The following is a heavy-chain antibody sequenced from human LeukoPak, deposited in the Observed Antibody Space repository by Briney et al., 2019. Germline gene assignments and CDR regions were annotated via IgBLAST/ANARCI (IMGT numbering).Heavy chain of an antibody. CDR2: IYLGGNT. J-gene: IGHJ4*02. V-gene: IGHV3-53*01. Sequence: GGSLRLSCAASGFTVSSNYMTWVRQAPGKGLEWVSIIYLGGNTYYPDSVKGRFTISTDNSKTTLHLQMNSLRAEDTAVYYCARGARSCSSTRCYAYYFDYWGQGTLVTVSS. D-gene: IGHD2-2*01. CDR1: GFTVSSNY. CDR3: ARGARSCSSTRCYAYYFDY.